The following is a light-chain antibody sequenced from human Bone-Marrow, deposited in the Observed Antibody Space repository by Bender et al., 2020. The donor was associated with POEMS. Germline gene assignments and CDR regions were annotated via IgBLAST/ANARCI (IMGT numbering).Light chain of an antibody. CDR1: KLGERY. Sequence: SYGLSQPPSVSVSPGQTASITCSGDKLGERYVSWYQQRPGHSPVLVIYEDTKRPSGFPERFSGANSGHTATLTITGTQAVDEADYYCAAWEDSLNGWVFGGGTKLTVL. V-gene: IGLV3-1*01. CDR2: EDT. CDR3: AAWEDSLNGWV. J-gene: IGLJ3*02.